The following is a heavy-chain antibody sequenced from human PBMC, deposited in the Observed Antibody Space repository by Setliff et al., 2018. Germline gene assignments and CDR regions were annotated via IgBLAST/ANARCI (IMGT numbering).Heavy chain of an antibody. CDR2: IFHSGRT. CDR3: AKDVGDGYGVDAYASGGFDI. CDR1: GYSISTSYY. V-gene: IGHV4-38-2*02. Sequence: SETLSLTCGVSGYSISTSYYWGWIRQTPGKGLEWIGSIFHSGRTYYNPSLKSRVTMSLDTSKSQFSLKLSSVTAADTAVYYCAKDVGDGYGVDAYASGGFDIWGQGTLVTVS. J-gene: IGHJ3*02. D-gene: IGHD5-18*01.